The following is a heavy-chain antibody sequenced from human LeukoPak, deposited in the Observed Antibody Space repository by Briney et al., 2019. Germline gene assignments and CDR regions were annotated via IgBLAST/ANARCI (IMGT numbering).Heavy chain of an antibody. V-gene: IGHV3-30*03. D-gene: IGHD1-14*01. Sequence: GGSLRLSCAASGFTFSSSAMHWVRQAPGKGLEWVAVISFDESNKYYADSVKGRFTISRDNSKNTLYLQMNSLRAEDTAVYYCARETRYRGGPNWFDPWGQGTLVTVSS. CDR2: ISFDESNK. CDR3: ARETRYRGGPNWFDP. CDR1: GFTFSSSA. J-gene: IGHJ5*02.